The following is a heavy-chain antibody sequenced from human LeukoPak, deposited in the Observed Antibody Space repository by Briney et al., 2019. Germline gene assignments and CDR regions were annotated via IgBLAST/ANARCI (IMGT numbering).Heavy chain of an antibody. CDR1: GGSVSNHY. CDR2: IYYSGGT. Sequence: SETLSLTCTVSGGSVSNHYWSWIRQPPGKGLEWIGYIYYSGGTNYNPSLKSRVTISVDTSKNQFSLKLSSLIAADTGVYYCARAPIAITTSAFLDGFDIWGQGTMVTVSS. D-gene: IGHD1/OR15-1a*01. CDR3: ARAPIAITTSAFLDGFDI. V-gene: IGHV4-59*02. J-gene: IGHJ3*02.